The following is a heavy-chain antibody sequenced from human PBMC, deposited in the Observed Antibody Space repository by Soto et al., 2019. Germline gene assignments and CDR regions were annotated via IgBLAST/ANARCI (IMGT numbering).Heavy chain of an antibody. CDR2: ISAYNGNT. J-gene: IGHJ4*02. V-gene: IGHV1-18*01. CDR1: GYIFTNYG. D-gene: IGHD3-22*01. CDR3: ARADIVGFDY. Sequence: QVQLVQSGTEVKKPGASVKVSCKASGYIFTNYGVTWVRQAPGQGLEWMGWISAYNGNTNYAQKLQGRVAMTTDTATSPAYMELMSLRFDDTAVYYCARADIVGFDYWGQGTLVTVSS.